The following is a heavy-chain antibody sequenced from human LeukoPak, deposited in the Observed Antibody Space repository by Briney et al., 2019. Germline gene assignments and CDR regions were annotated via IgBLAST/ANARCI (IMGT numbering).Heavy chain of an antibody. V-gene: IGHV3-74*01. CDR3: ARAGGSGWFDP. Sequence: GGSLTLSCAASGFTFRNYWMHWVRQAPGKGLVWASRINIDGSTRYADSVEGRFTISRDNAKNTLYLQMNSLRAEDTAVYYCARAGGSGWFDPWGQGTLVTVSS. J-gene: IGHJ5*02. CDR2: INIDGST. D-gene: IGHD3-10*01. CDR1: GFTFRNYW.